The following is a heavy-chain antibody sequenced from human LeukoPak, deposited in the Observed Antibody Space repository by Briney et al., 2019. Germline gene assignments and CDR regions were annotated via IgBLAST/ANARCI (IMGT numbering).Heavy chain of an antibody. J-gene: IGHJ3*02. Sequence: GGSLRLSCAASGFTFSTYGMHWVRQAPGKGLEWVAVISFDRSNKFYADSVKGRFTISRDNSKNTLYLQMNSLRAEDTAVYYCARDHAYAFDIWGQGTLVTVSS. CDR2: ISFDRSNK. D-gene: IGHD2-2*01. V-gene: IGHV3-30*03. CDR3: ARDHAYAFDI. CDR1: GFTFSTYG.